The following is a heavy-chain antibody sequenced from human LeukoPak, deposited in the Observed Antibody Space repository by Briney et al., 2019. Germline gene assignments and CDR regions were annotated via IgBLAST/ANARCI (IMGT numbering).Heavy chain of an antibody. V-gene: IGHV3-23*01. CDR1: GFTFSSYA. CDR3: AKSRSGSSNWALRIFDN. Sequence: GGSLRLSCAASGFTFSSYAMSWVRQAPGRGLEWVSSISPAGGTTYYADSVKGRFTISRDNSKNTLYVQMSSLRVEDTAVYYCAKSRSGSSNWALRIFDNWGQGTLVSVSS. D-gene: IGHD6-13*01. CDR2: ISPAGGTT. J-gene: IGHJ4*02.